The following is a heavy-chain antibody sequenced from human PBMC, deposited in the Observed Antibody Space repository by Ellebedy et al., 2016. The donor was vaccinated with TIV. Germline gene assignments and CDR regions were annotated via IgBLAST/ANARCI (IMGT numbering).Heavy chain of an antibody. CDR2: INHSGST. D-gene: IGHD3-3*01. J-gene: IGHJ4*02. CDR3: ARSYYDFWSGYFGFDY. V-gene: IGHV4-34*01. CDR1: GGSISSGDYY. Sequence: SETLSLTXTVSGGSISSGDYYWSWIRQPPGKGLEWIGEINHSGSTNYNPSLKSRVTISVDTSKNQFSLKLSSVTAADTAVYYCARSYYDFWSGYFGFDYWGQGTLVTVSS.